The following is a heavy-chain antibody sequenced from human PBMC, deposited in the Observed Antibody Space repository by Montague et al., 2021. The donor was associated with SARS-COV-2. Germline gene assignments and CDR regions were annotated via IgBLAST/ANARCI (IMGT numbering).Heavy chain of an antibody. V-gene: IGHV4-4*07. Sequence: SETLSLTCSVSGDSITKHYWSWIRQPAGKGLEWIGRMHFTGKTDFSPFFSSRLTMSADTSKNQFSLKLTSVTAADTAIYFCARDRFDFGAGRQGTIDFWGQGTLVTVSS. CDR3: ARDRFDFGAGRQGTIDF. J-gene: IGHJ4*02. CDR2: MHFTGKT. D-gene: IGHD3-10*01. CDR1: GDSITKHY.